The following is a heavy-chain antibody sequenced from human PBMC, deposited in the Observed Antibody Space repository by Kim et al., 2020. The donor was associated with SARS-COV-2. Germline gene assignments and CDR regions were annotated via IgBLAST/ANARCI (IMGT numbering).Heavy chain of an antibody. J-gene: IGHJ4*02. D-gene: IGHD3-22*01. V-gene: IGHV3-23*01. CDR3: EKGDQTVLYYDRGYDY. Sequence: GGSLRLSCAASGFTFSSYALSWVRQAPGKGLEWVSGLSGSGSNTYYADSVKGRFNISRDNSKSMLYLWMTSLNVEAMAVYYCEKGDQTVLYYDRGYDYWAREPWSPSP. CDR1: GFTFSSYA. CDR2: LSGSGSNT.